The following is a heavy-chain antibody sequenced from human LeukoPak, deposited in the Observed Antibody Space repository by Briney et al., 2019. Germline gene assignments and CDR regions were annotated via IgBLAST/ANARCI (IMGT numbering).Heavy chain of an antibody. V-gene: IGHV4-39*01. Sequence: SETLSLTCTVSGGSISSSSYYWGWIRQPPGKGLEWIGSIYYSGSNYYNPSLKRRVTISVDTSKKQFSLKLSSVTAADTAVYYCARHLGYCSGGSCYLDAFDIWGQGTMVTVSS. CDR1: GGSISSSSYY. CDR2: IYYSGSN. J-gene: IGHJ3*02. CDR3: ARHLGYCSGGSCYLDAFDI. D-gene: IGHD2-15*01.